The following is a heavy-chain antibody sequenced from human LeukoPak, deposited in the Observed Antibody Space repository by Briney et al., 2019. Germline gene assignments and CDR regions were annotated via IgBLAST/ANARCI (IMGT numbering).Heavy chain of an antibody. D-gene: IGHD6-19*01. CDR1: GGSFSGYY. Sequence: WDTLSLTCAVYGGSFSGYYRSWIRQPPGKGLEWIGEINHSGSTNYNPSLKSRVTISVDTSKNQFSLKLSSVTAADTAVYYCARRKGTSGWSWGSPYYFDYWGQGTLVTVSS. J-gene: IGHJ4*02. V-gene: IGHV4-34*01. CDR2: INHSGST. CDR3: ARRKGTSGWSWGSPYYFDY.